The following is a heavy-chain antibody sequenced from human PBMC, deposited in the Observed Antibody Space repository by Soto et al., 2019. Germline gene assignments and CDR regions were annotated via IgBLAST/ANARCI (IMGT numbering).Heavy chain of an antibody. CDR1: GFNFNSYT. Sequence: GGSLRLSCAASGFNFNSYTINWVRQAPGKRREWLSSISSSGYIFSTDSVRGRFTISRDNAKNSVYLQINSLRAEDTAVYFCARHCSGASCYPGTDVGGQGTTVAVSS. CDR2: ISSSGYI. V-gene: IGHV3-21*01. J-gene: IGHJ6*02. D-gene: IGHD2-15*01. CDR3: ARHCSGASCYPGTDV.